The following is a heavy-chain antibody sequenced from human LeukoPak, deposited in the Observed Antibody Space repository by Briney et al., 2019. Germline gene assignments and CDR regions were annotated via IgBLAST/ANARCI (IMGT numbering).Heavy chain of an antibody. CDR2: ISGSASDL. V-gene: IGHV3-11*01. CDR1: GFTFSDSY. CDR3: SRDPRHNDY. Sequence: GGSLRLSCAASGFTFSDSYMTWIRQAPGKGLELLSYISGSASDLNYIDSVRGRFTISRDNAKNSLYLHMNSLTVEDTAVYYCSRDPRHNDYWGQGTLVTVSS. J-gene: IGHJ4*02.